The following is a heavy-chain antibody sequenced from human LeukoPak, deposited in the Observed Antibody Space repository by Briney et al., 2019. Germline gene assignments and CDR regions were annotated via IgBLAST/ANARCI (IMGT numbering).Heavy chain of an antibody. CDR1: GFTFSSYG. Sequence: GGSLRLSCAVSGFTFSSYGMHWVRQAPGKGLEWVAFIRYDGSNKYYADSVKGRFTISRDNSKNTLYLQMNSLRAEDTAVYYCAKDMWTIFGVVHPFDYWGQGTLVTVSS. D-gene: IGHD3-3*01. V-gene: IGHV3-30*02. J-gene: IGHJ4*02. CDR3: AKDMWTIFGVVHPFDY. CDR2: IRYDGSNK.